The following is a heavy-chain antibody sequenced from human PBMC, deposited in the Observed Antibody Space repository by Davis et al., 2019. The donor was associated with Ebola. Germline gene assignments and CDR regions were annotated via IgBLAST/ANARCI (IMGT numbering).Heavy chain of an antibody. J-gene: IGHJ5*02. D-gene: IGHD2-15*01. Sequence: ASVKVSCKASGYTFTGYYMHWVRQAPGQGLEWMGWINPNSGGTHYAQKFQGWVTMTRDTSISTAYMELSRLRSDDTAVYYCARAPAPRYCSGGSCSWGWFDPWGQGTLVTVSS. V-gene: IGHV1-2*04. CDR1: GYTFTGYY. CDR2: INPNSGGT. CDR3: ARAPAPRYCSGGSCSWGWFDP.